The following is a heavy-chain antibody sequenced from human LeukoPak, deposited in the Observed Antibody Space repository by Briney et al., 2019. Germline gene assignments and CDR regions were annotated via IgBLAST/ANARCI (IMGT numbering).Heavy chain of an antibody. Sequence: GGSLRLSCAASGFTFSDYYMSWIRQAPGKGLEWVSYISSSGSTIYYADSVKGRFTISRDNAKNSLYLQMNSLRAEDTAVYYCASVTYYYDSSGYFPDYWGQGIPVTVSS. CDR1: GFTFSDYY. CDR3: ASVTYYYDSSGYFPDY. J-gene: IGHJ4*02. D-gene: IGHD3-22*01. V-gene: IGHV3-11*01. CDR2: ISSSGSTI.